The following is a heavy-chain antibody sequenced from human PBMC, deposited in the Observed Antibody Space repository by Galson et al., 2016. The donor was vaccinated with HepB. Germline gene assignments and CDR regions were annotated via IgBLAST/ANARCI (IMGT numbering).Heavy chain of an antibody. D-gene: IGHD6-13*01. CDR3: AREAPIAAPGANDC. CDR2: IWYDGSNK. CDR1: GFTFNSFG. V-gene: IGHV3-33*01. J-gene: IGHJ4*02. Sequence: SLRLSCAASGFTFNSFGMHWVRQAPGKGLEWVAVIWYDGSNKYYGDSVKGRFTISRDNSKITLYLQMNSLRAEDTAIYYCAREAPIAAPGANDCWGQGTQVTVSS.